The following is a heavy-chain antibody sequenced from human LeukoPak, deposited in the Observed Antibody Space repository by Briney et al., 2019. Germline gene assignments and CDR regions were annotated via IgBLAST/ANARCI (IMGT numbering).Heavy chain of an antibody. J-gene: IGHJ4*02. Sequence: GGSLRLSCAASGFTFSSYGMHWVRQAPGKGLEWVAFIRYDGSNKYYADSVKGRFTISRDNSKNTLYLQMNSLRAEDTAVYYCAKDRGYYYDSSGSDYWGQGTLVTVSS. CDR2: IRYDGSNK. CDR3: AKDRGYYYDSSGSDY. V-gene: IGHV3-30*02. D-gene: IGHD3-22*01. CDR1: GFTFSSYG.